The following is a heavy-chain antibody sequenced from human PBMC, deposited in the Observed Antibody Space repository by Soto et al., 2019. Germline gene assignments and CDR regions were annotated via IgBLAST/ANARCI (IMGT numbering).Heavy chain of an antibody. J-gene: IGHJ4*02. CDR2: IYRTGST. Sequence: SETLSLTCAVSGGSFTSNNWWTWVRQPPGQGLEWIGEIYRTGSTNYNPSLKSRVTISLDKSENQFSLKVTSLTAADTAVYYWASRDPGTSVDYWGQGTLVTVSS. CDR3: ASRDPGTSVDY. V-gene: IGHV4-4*02. D-gene: IGHD1-7*01. CDR1: GGSFTSNNW.